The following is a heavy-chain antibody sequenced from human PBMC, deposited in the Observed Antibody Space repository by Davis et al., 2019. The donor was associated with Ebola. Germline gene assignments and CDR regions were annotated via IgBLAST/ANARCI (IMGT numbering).Heavy chain of an antibody. J-gene: IGHJ5*02. CDR3: AKDTYYYDTTGFYDFDH. CDR1: GFTFSSYG. CDR2: TSYDGSKK. Sequence: GESLKISCAASGFTFSSYGMHWVRQAPGKGLEWVAGTSYDGSKKYYKDSVKGRFIISRDNSENTMSLQMISLRPEDTAMYYCAKDTYYYDTTGFYDFDHWGQGILVTVSS. D-gene: IGHD3-22*01. V-gene: IGHV3-30*18.